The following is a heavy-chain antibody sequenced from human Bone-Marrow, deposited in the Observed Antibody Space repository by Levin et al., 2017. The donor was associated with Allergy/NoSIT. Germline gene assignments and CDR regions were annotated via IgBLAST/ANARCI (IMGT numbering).Heavy chain of an antibody. V-gene: IGHV3-33*01. CDR2: IWYDGSNK. CDR1: GFTFSSYG. CDR3: ARDQNPYLEYSSARGMDV. Sequence: PGGSLRLSCAASGFTFSSYGMHWVRQAPGKGLEWVAVIWYDGSNKYYADSVKGRFTISRDNSKNTLYLQMNSLRAEDTAVYYCARDQNPYLEYSSARGMDVWGQGTTVTVSS. D-gene: IGHD6-6*01. J-gene: IGHJ6*02.